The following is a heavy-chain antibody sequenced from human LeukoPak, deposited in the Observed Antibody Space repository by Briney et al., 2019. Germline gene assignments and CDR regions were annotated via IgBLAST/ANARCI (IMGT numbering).Heavy chain of an antibody. J-gene: IGHJ6*03. Sequence: SETLSLTCTVSGGSIRSYWSWIRQPAGKGLEWIGRIYGSGSTDYNPSLKSRVTISVDTSKNQFSLKLSSVTAADTAVYYCARGAVLWFGGDYYYMDVWGKGTTVTVSS. CDR2: IYGSGST. CDR3: ARGAVLWFGGDYYYMDV. V-gene: IGHV4-4*07. D-gene: IGHD3-10*01. CDR1: GGSIRSY.